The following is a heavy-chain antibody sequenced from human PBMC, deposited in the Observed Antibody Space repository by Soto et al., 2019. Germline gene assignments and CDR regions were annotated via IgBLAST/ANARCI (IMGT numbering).Heavy chain of an antibody. CDR2: IYYSGST. CDR3: ARVGTVTMDYYYYGMDV. Sequence: SETLSLTCTVSGGSISSYYWSWIRQPPGKGLEWTGYIYYSGSTNYNPSLKSRVTISVDTSKNQFSLKLSSVTAADTAVYYCARVGTVTMDYYYYGMDVWGQGTTVTVSS. V-gene: IGHV4-59*01. CDR1: GGSISSYY. D-gene: IGHD4-17*01. J-gene: IGHJ6*02.